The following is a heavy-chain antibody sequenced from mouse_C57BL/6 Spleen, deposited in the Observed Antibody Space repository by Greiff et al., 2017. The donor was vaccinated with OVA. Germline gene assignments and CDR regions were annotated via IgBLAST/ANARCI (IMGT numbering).Heavy chain of an antibody. Sequence: VKLQESGTELVKPGASVKLSCKASGYTFTSYWMHWVKQRPGQGLEWIGNINPSNGGTNYNEKFKSKATLTVDKSSSTAYMQLSSLTSEDSAVYYCARDGYYVIWYFDVWGTGTTVTVSS. CDR3: ARDGYYVIWYFDV. CDR1: GYTFTSYW. D-gene: IGHD2-3*01. J-gene: IGHJ1*03. V-gene: IGHV1-53*01. CDR2: INPSNGGT.